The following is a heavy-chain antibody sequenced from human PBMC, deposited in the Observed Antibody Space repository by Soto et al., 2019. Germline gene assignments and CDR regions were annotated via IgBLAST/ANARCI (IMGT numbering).Heavy chain of an antibody. CDR1: GGSISSGGYY. CDR3: ARDRYPEYCSGGSRHYSNYIDV. D-gene: IGHD2-15*01. CDR2: IYYSGST. V-gene: IGHV4-31*03. Sequence: SETLSLTCTVSGGSISSGGYYWSWIRQHPGKGLEWIGYIYYSGSTSYNPSLKSRVTISVDTSKNQFSLKLSSVTAADTAVYYCARDRYPEYCSGGSRHYSNYIDVWGKGTTVTVSS. J-gene: IGHJ6*03.